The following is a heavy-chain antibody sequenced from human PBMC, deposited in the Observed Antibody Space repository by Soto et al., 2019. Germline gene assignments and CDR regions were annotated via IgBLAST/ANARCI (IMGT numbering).Heavy chain of an antibody. J-gene: IGHJ2*01. CDR3: AREAAHGNWYLDL. V-gene: IGHV3-33*08. CDR1: GFTFGAYG. CDR2: IGRDGSAK. Sequence: QVQLVESGGAVVQPGRSLRLSCAASGFTFGAYGLHWFRQFPGKGLEGVADIGRDGSAKVDTDSVKGRFTISRYNSMNTLHMQMDSLREEDTAEYYCAREAAHGNWYLDLWGRGTLVTVSS.